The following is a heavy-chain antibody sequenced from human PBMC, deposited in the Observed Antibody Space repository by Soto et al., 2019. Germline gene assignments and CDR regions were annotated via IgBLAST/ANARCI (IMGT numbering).Heavy chain of an antibody. J-gene: IGHJ6*02. CDR2: IYYSGST. D-gene: IGHD3-9*01. V-gene: IGHV4-31*03. CDR3: ARGSAYYDILTGYYPYGMDV. Sequence: PSETLSLTCTVSGGSISSGGYYWSWIRQHPGKGLEWIGYIYYSGSTYYNPSLKSRVTISVDTSKNQFSLKLSSVTAADTAVYYCARGSAYYDILTGYYPYGMDVWGQGTTVTVSS. CDR1: GGSISSGGYY.